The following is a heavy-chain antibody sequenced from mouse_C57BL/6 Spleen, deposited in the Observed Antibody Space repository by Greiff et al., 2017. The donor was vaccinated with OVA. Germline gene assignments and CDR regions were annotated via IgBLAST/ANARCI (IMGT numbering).Heavy chain of an antibody. CDR1: GFTFSNYW. Sequence: EVQLEESGGGLVQPGGSMKLSCVASGFTFSNYWMNWVRQSPEKGLEWVAQIRLKSDNYATHYAESVKGRFTISRDDSKSSVYLQMNNLRAEDTGIYYCTGRIYYGNFHFDYWGQGTTLTVSS. J-gene: IGHJ2*01. D-gene: IGHD2-1*01. V-gene: IGHV6-3*01. CDR3: TGRIYYGNFHFDY. CDR2: IRLKSDNYAT.